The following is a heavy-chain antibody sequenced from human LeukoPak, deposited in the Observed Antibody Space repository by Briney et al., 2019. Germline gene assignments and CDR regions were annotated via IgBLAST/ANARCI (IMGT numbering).Heavy chain of an antibody. CDR3: AKWGDYDVLTGYYDSDY. CDR2: VSGRDTST. V-gene: IGHV3-23*01. CDR1: GFTFSNYA. J-gene: IGHJ4*02. Sequence: PVASLRLSSAASGFTFSNYAMSWVRQAPGKGLEWVSAVSGRDTSTYYTDSVKGRFTISRDNSENTLYLQMNSLSAEDTAIYYCAKWGDYDVLTGYYDSDYWGQGTLVTVSS. D-gene: IGHD3-9*01.